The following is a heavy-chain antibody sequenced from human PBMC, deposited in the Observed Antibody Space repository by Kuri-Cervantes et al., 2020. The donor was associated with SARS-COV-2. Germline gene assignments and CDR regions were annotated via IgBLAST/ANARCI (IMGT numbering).Heavy chain of an antibody. J-gene: IGHJ4*02. CDR1: GFNFSTTD. Sequence: GGSLRLSCVASGFNFSTTDMHWVRQAPGKGLGWVSYITHSSSYIYYADLVKGRFTISRDNAKNSLYLQMNSLRVEDTAVYYCASDCSTTSCYPYWGQGTLVTVSS. CDR2: ITHSSSYI. CDR3: ASDCSTTSCYPY. D-gene: IGHD2-2*01. V-gene: IGHV3-21*06.